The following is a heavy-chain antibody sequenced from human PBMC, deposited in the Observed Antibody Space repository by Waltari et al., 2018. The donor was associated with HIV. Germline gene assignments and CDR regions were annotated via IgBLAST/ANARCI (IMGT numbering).Heavy chain of an antibody. Sequence: QVQLVESGGGVVQPGRSLRLSCAASGFPFSNSGMHWVRQAPGNGLEWVAVISYDGNNKNYADSVKGRFTISRDNSKNTLYLQMNSLRADDTALYYCVKDRGTFTMINEYWGQGTLVTVSS. CDR3: VKDRGTFTMINEY. CDR2: ISYDGNNK. J-gene: IGHJ4*02. V-gene: IGHV3-30*18. D-gene: IGHD3-22*01. CDR1: GFPFSNSG.